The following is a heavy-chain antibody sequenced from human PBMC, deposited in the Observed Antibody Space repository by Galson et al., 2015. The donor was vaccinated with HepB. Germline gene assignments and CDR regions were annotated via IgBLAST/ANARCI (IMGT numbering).Heavy chain of an antibody. D-gene: IGHD3-10*01. Sequence: SVKVSCKASGYTFTSYDINWVRQATGQGLEWMGWMNPNSGNTGYAQKFQGRVTMTRNTSISTAYMELSSLRSEDTAVYYCATGPTLEGSFDYWGQGTLVTVSS. CDR1: GYTFTSYD. CDR2: MNPNSGNT. V-gene: IGHV1-8*01. CDR3: ATGPTLEGSFDY. J-gene: IGHJ4*02.